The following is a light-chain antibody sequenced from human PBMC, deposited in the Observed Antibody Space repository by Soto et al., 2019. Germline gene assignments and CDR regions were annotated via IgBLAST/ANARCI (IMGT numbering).Light chain of an antibody. J-gene: IGLJ2*01. CDR3: SSYTSSNTLDVL. CDR1: TSDIGGYNY. V-gene: IGLV2-14*03. Sequence: QSALTQPASVSGSPGQSITISCTGTTSDIGGYNYVSWYQQHPGEAPKLMIYEVTKRPSWVSDRFSGSKSGNTASLTISGLQAEDEADYYCSSYTSSNTLDVLFGGGTKVTVL. CDR2: EVT.